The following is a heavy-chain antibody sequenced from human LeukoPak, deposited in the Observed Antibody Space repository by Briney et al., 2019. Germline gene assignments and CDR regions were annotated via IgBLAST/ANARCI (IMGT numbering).Heavy chain of an antibody. J-gene: IGHJ4*02. CDR1: GGSFSGYY. Sequence: SETLSLTCAVYGGSFSGYYWSWIRQPPGKGLEWIGEINHSGSTNYNPSLKSRVTISVDTSKNQFSLKLSSVTAADTAVYYCARPTWIQLWYHFDYWGQGTLVTVSS. CDR2: INHSGST. V-gene: IGHV4-34*01. CDR3: ARPTWIQLWYHFDY. D-gene: IGHD5-18*01.